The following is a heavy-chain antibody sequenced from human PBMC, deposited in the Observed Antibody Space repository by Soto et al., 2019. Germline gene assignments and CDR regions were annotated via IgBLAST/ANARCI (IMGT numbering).Heavy chain of an antibody. Sequence: QVQLVESGGGVVQPGRSLRLSCAASGFTFSSYGMHWVRQAPGKGLEWVAVISYDGSNKYYADSVNGRFTISRDNSKNTLYRQMTSLRAEDTAVYYCAKGPAIVLVPAAMNYYYGMDVWGQGTTVTVSS. D-gene: IGHD2-2*01. CDR1: GFTFSSYG. CDR2: ISYDGSNK. J-gene: IGHJ6*02. V-gene: IGHV3-30*18. CDR3: AKGPAIVLVPAAMNYYYGMDV.